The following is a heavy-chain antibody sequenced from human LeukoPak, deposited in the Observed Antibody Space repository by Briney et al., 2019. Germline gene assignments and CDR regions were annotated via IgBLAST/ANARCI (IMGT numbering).Heavy chain of an antibody. Sequence: PSETLSLTCTVSGGSISSDYWSWIRQPPGRGLEWIGYIYYSGSTNYNPSLKSRVTISVDTSKNQFSLKLSSVTAADTAVYYCARASGYYYGSGSVYYFDYWGQGTLVTVSS. V-gene: IGHV4-59*01. CDR1: GGSISSDY. CDR3: ARASGYYYGSGSVYYFDY. CDR2: IYYSGST. D-gene: IGHD3-10*01. J-gene: IGHJ4*02.